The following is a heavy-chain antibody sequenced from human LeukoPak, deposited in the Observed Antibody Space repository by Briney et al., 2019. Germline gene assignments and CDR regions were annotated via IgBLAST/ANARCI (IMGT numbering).Heavy chain of an antibody. Sequence: GGSLRLSCAASGFTFSSYWMHWVRQAQGKGLVWVSRIKSDGSITFYADSVRGRFTISRDNAKNTLYLQMSSLRAEDTAVYYCARGGYFDNWGQGTVVTVSS. CDR1: GFTFSSYW. V-gene: IGHV3-74*01. J-gene: IGHJ4*02. CDR2: IKSDGSIT. CDR3: ARGGYFDN.